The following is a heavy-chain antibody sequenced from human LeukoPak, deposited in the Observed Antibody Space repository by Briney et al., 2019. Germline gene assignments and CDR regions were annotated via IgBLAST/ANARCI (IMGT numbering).Heavy chain of an antibody. CDR2: ISGNSADI. J-gene: IGHJ4*02. CDR1: GFTSTDYY. Sequence: PGGSLRLSCVVSGFTSTDYYMTWVRQAPGKGLEWLSYISGNSADINYLDSVRGRFTISRDNAKNSLYLQMNSLRVEDTAVYYCTRDPRRLDYLGQGTLVTVSS. V-gene: IGHV3-11*05. CDR3: TRDPRRLDY.